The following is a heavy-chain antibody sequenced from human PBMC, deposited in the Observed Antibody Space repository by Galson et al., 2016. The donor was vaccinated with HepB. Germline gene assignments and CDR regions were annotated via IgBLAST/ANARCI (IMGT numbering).Heavy chain of an antibody. V-gene: IGHV4/OR15-8*02. Sequence: ETLSLTCGVSGASIISRDWWTWVRPPPGKGLEWIGQVYHHGTTNYTPSLKSRATISIDHSKNQIALMMSSVTAANTPVYYCARQYTGSHLDYWGRGALVTVSS. J-gene: IGHJ4*02. D-gene: IGHD1-26*01. CDR1: GASIISRDW. CDR2: VYHHGTT. CDR3: ARQYTGSHLDY.